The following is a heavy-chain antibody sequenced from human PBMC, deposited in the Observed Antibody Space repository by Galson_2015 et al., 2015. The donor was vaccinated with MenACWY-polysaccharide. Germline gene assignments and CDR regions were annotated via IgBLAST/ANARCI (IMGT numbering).Heavy chain of an antibody. CDR3: ARGRITIGP. Sequence: SLRLSCAASGFTFSSYWMTWVRQAPGKGLEWVANIKQDGSEKNYVDSVEGRFTISRDNAKNSLYLQVNSLRAEDTAVYYCARGRITIGPWGQGTLVTVSS. J-gene: IGHJ5*02. CDR2: IKQDGSEK. D-gene: IGHD3-3*01. V-gene: IGHV3-7*01. CDR1: GFTFSSYW.